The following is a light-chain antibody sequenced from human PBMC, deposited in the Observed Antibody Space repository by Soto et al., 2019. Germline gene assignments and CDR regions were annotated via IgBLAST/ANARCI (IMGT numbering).Light chain of an antibody. J-gene: IGLJ3*02. Sequence: QSALTQPPSASGSPGQSVTISCTGTSGDVGDYNYVSWYQQHPGKAPKLMIYEVSKRPSGVPDRFSGAKSGNTASLTVSGLQAEDEADYYCSSYAGSNNWVFGGGTQLTVL. V-gene: IGLV2-8*01. CDR1: SGDVGDYNY. CDR2: EVS. CDR3: SSYAGSNNWV.